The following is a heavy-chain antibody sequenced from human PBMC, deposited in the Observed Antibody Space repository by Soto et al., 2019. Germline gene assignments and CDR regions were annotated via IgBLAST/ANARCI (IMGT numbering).Heavy chain of an antibody. V-gene: IGHV4-34*01. D-gene: IGHD3-10*01. CDR2: INHSGST. CDR1: GGSFSGYY. J-gene: IGHJ6*03. CDR3: ASCDSGDYYYYYYMDV. Sequence: SETLSLTCAVYGGSFSGYYWSWIRQPPGKGLEWIGEINHSGSTNYNPSLKSRVTISVDTSKNQFSLKLSSVTAADTAVYYCASCDSGDYYYYYYMDVWGKGTTVTVS.